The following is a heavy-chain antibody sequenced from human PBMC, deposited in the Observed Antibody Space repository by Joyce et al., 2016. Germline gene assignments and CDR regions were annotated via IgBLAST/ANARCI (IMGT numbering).Heavy chain of an antibody. V-gene: IGHV3-33*01. CDR2: IYSDGSEK. Sequence: QVHLVESGGGVVQPGGSLTLSCAASGFFFRSYGMHWVRQAPGKGLEWVGIIYSDGSEKYYGDSVKGRLTISRDDSNDMLFLQMSGLRAEDTAVYICARNQAYGLDVWGQGTTVTVSS. J-gene: IGHJ6*02. CDR1: GFFFRSYG. D-gene: IGHD3-16*01. CDR3: ARNQAYGLDV.